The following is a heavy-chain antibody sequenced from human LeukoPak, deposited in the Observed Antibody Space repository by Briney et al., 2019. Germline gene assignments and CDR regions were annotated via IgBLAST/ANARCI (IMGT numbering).Heavy chain of an antibody. CDR3: ARTYCSTNACPFDH. CDR2: IFPTGTT. CDR1: GGSLSTYY. Sequence: PSETLSLTCAVPGGSLSTYYWSGICPPPGKGLECLGFIFPTGTTNYTPSLKSRVTISVDTSKNQFSLKLSSVTAADTAIYYCARTYCSTNACPFDHWGQGTLVTVSS. V-gene: IGHV4-4*08. D-gene: IGHD2-2*01. J-gene: IGHJ4*02.